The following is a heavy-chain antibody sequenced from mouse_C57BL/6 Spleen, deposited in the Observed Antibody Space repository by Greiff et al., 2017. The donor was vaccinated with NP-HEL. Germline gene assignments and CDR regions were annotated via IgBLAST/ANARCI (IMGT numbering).Heavy chain of an antibody. CDR3: ARSPYDYDGDSAV. Sequence: QVQLQQPGAELVKPGASVKLSCKASGYTFTSYWMHWVKQRPGQGLEWIGMIHPNSGSTNYNEKFKSKATLTVDKSSSTAYMQLSSLTSEDSAVFYCARSPYDYDGDSAVWGTGTTVTASS. CDR1: GYTFTSYW. D-gene: IGHD2-4*01. CDR2: IHPNSGST. J-gene: IGHJ1*03. V-gene: IGHV1-64*01.